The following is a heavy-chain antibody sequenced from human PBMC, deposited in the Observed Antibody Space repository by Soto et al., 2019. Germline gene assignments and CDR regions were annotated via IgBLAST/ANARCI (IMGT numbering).Heavy chain of an antibody. Sequence: HGESLKISCKGSGYSFTSYWIGWVRQMPGKGLEWMGIIYPGDSDTRYSPSFQGQVTISADKSISTAYLQWSSLKASDTAMYYCARHVYYYDSSGYYDYGMGVWGQGTTVTVSS. CDR3: ARHVYYYDSSGYYDYGMGV. D-gene: IGHD3-22*01. CDR2: IYPGDSDT. V-gene: IGHV5-51*01. J-gene: IGHJ6*02. CDR1: GYSFTSYW.